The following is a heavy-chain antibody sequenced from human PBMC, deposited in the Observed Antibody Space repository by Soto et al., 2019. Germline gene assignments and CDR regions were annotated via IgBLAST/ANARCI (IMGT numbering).Heavy chain of an antibody. J-gene: IGHJ6*02. D-gene: IGHD1-1*01. CDR3: ARNKKNAYYYGMDV. Sequence: SVKVSCKASGGTFSSYAISWVRQAPGQGLEWMGGIIPIFGTANYAQKCQGRVTITADESTSTAYMELSSLRSEDTAVYYCARNKKNAYYYGMDVWGQGTTVTVSS. CDR1: GGTFSSYA. V-gene: IGHV1-69*13. CDR2: IIPIFGTA.